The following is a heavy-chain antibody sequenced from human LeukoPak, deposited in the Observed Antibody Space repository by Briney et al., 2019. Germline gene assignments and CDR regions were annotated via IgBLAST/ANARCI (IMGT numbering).Heavy chain of an antibody. D-gene: IGHD3-10*01. Sequence: GGSLRLSCAASGFTLSTYGMHWVRQAPGKGLEWVSVISRRDDYTYYADSVKGRFTISRDNSENTLYLQMNTLRAEDTAVYYCANDYRSGSFHDFWGQGTLVTVSS. CDR2: ISRRDDYT. V-gene: IGHV3-23*01. J-gene: IGHJ4*02. CDR1: GFTLSTYG. CDR3: ANDYRSGSFHDF.